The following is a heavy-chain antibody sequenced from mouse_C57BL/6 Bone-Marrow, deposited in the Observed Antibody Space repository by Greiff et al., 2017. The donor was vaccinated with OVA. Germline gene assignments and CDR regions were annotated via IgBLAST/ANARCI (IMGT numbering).Heavy chain of an antibody. CDR3: ARSGEYDVDY. CDR1: GYTFTSSG. J-gene: IGHJ2*01. D-gene: IGHD2-14*01. Sequence: VQLQQSGAELVRPGASVKLSCKASGYTFTSSGISWVKQRPGQGLEWIGEIYPRSGNTYYNEKFKGKATLTADKSSSTAYMELRSLTSEDSAVYFCARSGEYDVDYWGQGTTLTVSS. CDR2: IYPRSGNT. V-gene: IGHV1-81*01.